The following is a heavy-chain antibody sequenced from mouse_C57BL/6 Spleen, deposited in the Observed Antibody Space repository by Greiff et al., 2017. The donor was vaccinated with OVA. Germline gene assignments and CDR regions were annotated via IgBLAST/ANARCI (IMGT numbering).Heavy chain of an antibody. Sequence: VKLMESGPELVKPGASVKISCKASGYAFSSSWLNWVKQRPGKGLEWIGRIYPGDGDTNYNGKFKGKATLTADKSSSTAYMQLSSLTSEDSAVYFCARGYAMDYWGQGTSVTVSS. J-gene: IGHJ4*01. CDR3: ARGYAMDY. V-gene: IGHV1-82*01. CDR1: GYAFSSSW. CDR2: IYPGDGDT.